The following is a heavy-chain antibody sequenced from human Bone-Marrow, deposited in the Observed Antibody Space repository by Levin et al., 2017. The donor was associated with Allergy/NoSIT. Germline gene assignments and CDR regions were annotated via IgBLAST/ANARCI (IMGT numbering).Heavy chain of an antibody. V-gene: IGHV3-23*01. CDR2: ISDDGGST. Sequence: GGSLRLSCAVSGFSFSTYAMTWVRQAPGKGLEWVSAISDDGGSTYYADSVKGRFTISRTNAENTLDLQMNSLRVDATAVYYCAEDVAAALYGDYLGVFDSWGQGSLVTVSP. CDR3: AEDVAAALYGDYLGVFDS. J-gene: IGHJ4*02. CDR1: GFSFSTYA. D-gene: IGHD4-17*01.